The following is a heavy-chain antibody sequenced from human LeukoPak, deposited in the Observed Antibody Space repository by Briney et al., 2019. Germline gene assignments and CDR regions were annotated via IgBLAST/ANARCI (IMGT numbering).Heavy chain of an antibody. Sequence: SETLSLTCGVYGGSFSGYYWSWIRRPPGKGLEWIGEINHSGSTNYNPSLKSRLTISVDTSKNHLSLRLSSVTAADTAVYYCARPQTWGQGILDTVSS. CDR3: ARPQT. CDR2: INHSGST. V-gene: IGHV4-34*01. CDR1: GGSFSGYY. J-gene: IGHJ5*02.